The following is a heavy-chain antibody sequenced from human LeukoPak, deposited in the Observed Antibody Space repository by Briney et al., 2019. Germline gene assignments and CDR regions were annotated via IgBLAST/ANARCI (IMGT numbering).Heavy chain of an antibody. CDR2: MSESGSST. Sequence: GGSLRLSCAASGFTFSNYAMSWVRQAPGKGLEWVAAMSESGSSTWYADSVKGRLTISRDNSKNTLFLQMNSLRAEDTAVYYCAKDPKAVAGHYFDYWGQGTLVTVSS. D-gene: IGHD6-19*01. J-gene: IGHJ4*02. CDR1: GFTFSNYA. CDR3: AKDPKAVAGHYFDY. V-gene: IGHV3-23*01.